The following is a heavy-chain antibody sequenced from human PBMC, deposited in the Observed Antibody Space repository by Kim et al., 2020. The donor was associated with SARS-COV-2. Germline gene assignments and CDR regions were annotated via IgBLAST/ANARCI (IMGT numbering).Heavy chain of an antibody. J-gene: IGHJ4*02. V-gene: IGHV4-30-2*05. CDR3: ARSNYYDSSGPVCYFDY. D-gene: IGHD3-22*01. Sequence: LKSRVTISVDTSKNQFSLKLSSVTAADTAVYYCARSNYYDSSGPVCYFDYWGQGTLVTVSS.